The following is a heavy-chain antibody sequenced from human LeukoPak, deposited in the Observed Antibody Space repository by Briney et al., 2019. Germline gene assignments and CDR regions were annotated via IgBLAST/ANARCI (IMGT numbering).Heavy chain of an antibody. CDR3: ASCLAANY. Sequence: EASVKVSCKASGYTLSDYYMYWVRQAPGQGLEWMGWINPNSGGTNYAQKFQGRVTMTRDTSISTAYMELSRLRSDDTAVYYCASCLAANYWGQGTLVTVSS. CDR1: GYTLSDYY. D-gene: IGHD5/OR15-5a*01. J-gene: IGHJ4*02. CDR2: INPNSGGT. V-gene: IGHV1-2*02.